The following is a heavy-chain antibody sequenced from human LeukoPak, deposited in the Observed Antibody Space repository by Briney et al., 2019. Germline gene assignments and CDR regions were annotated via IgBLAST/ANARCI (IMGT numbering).Heavy chain of an antibody. J-gene: IGHJ6*03. CDR1: GFTFSSYA. CDR3: AREGEYYDFWSGPRYYMDV. CDR2: ISSNGGST. D-gene: IGHD3-3*01. V-gene: IGHV3-64*01. Sequence: GGSLRLSCAASGFTFSSYAMHWVRQAPGKGLEYVSAISSNGGSTYYANSVKGRFTISRDNSRNTLYLQMGSLRAEDMAVYYCAREGEYYDFWSGPRYYMDVWGKGTTVTVSS.